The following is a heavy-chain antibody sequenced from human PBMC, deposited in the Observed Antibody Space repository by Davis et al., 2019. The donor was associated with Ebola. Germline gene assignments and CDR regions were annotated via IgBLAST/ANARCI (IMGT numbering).Heavy chain of an antibody. CDR3: AGFSGGESDY. J-gene: IGHJ4*02. V-gene: IGHV4-59*08. D-gene: IGHD3-10*01. CDR2: IYYSGST. Sequence: SETLSLTCTVSGGSISSYYWSWIRQPPGKGLEWIGYIYYSGSTNYNPSFKSRVTISVDTSKNQFSLKLSSVTAADTAVYYCAGFSGGESDYWGQGTLVTVSS. CDR1: GGSISSYY.